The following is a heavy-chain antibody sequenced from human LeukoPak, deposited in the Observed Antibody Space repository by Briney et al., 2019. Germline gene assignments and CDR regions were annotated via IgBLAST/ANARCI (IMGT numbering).Heavy chain of an antibody. CDR2: MNPNSGNT. J-gene: IGHJ5*02. V-gene: IGHV1-8*01. CDR1: GYTFTSYD. CDR3: ARTKARVITNNWFDP. Sequence: GASVKVSCKASGYTFTSYDINWVRQATGQGLEWMGWMNPNSGNTGYAQKFQGRVTMTRNTSISTAYMELSSLRSEGTAVYYCARTKARVITNNWFDPWGQGTLVTVSS. D-gene: IGHD3-22*01.